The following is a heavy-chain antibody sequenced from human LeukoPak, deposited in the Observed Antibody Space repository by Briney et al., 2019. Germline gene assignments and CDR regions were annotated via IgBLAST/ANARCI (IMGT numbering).Heavy chain of an antibody. D-gene: IGHD6-13*01. CDR3: AEASGYSSSWYSSAPYYFDY. CDR2: ISGDGGST. J-gene: IGHJ4*02. V-gene: IGHV3-43*02. CDR1: GFTFDDYA. Sequence: GGSLRLSCAASGFTFDDYAMHWVRQAPGKGLEWVSLISGDGGSTYYADSVKGRFTISRDNSKNSLYLQMNSLRTEDTALYYCAEASGYSSSWYSSAPYYFDYWGQGTLVTVSS.